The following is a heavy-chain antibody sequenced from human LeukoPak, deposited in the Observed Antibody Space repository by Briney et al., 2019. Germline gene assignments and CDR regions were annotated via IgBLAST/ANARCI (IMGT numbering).Heavy chain of an antibody. J-gene: IGHJ4*02. V-gene: IGHV1-2*02. CDR2: IDPNSGGT. D-gene: IGHD3-16*01. CDR1: GYIFTRYY. Sequence: ASVKVSCKASGYIFTRYYMQWVRQAPGQGLEWMGWIDPNSGGTNSAQKFQGRVTLTRDTSISTVYMELSSLRYDDTAFYYCARWGGYLDYWGQGSLVTVSS. CDR3: ARWGGYLDY.